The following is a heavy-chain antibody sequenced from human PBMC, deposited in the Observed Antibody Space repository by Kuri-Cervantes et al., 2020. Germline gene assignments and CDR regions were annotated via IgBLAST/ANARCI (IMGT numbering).Heavy chain of an antibody. V-gene: IGHV4-39*07. D-gene: IGHD2-8*02. CDR2: IYYSGST. Sequence: ESLKISCTVSGGSISSSSHYWGWIRQPPGKGLEWIGSIYYSGSTYYNPSLKSRVTISVDTSKNQFSLKLSSVTAADTAVYYCARVPFTGYYFDYWGQGTLVTVSS. CDR1: GGSISSSSHY. CDR3: ARVPFTGYYFDY. J-gene: IGHJ4*02.